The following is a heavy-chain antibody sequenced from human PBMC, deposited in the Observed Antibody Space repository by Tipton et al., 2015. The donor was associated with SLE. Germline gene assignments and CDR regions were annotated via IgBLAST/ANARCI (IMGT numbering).Heavy chain of an antibody. V-gene: IGHV3-30*19. CDR1: GFTFSAYG. Sequence: RSLRLSCTASGFTFSAYGMHWVRQAPGKGLEWVAVIWYDGSNKYYADSVKGRFTISRDNSKNTLYLQMNSLRAEDTAVYYCAGWVGYCSGGSCFYWGQGTLVTVSS. CDR3: AGWVGYCSGGSCFY. D-gene: IGHD2-15*01. J-gene: IGHJ4*02. CDR2: IWYDGSNK.